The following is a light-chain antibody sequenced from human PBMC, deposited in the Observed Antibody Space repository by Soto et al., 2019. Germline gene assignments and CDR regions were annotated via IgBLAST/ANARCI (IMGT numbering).Light chain of an antibody. V-gene: IGLV4-69*01. CDR3: QPWDTGIHTV. J-gene: IGLJ7*01. Sequence: QSVLTQSPSASASLGASVKLTCTLSSGHSSYAIAWHQLQPEKGPRYLMKLNSDGSHTKGDGIPDRFSGSSSGAERYLTIPSLQSEDEGDYFFQPWDTGIHTVFGGGTQLTVL. CDR2: LNSDGSH. CDR1: SGHSSYA.